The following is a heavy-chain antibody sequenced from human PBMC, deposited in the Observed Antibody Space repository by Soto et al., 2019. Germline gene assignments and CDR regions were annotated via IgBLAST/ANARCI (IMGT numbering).Heavy chain of an antibody. CDR3: ARAGGARYFDY. V-gene: IGHV4-30-4*01. D-gene: IGHD2-15*01. Sequence: QVQLQESGPGLVKPSQTLSLTCTVSGGSISSGDYYWSWIRQPPGKGLEWIGYIYYSGSTYYHPSLHSRVTLSVDTSTNQFSLKLSSVTAADTAVYYCARAGGARYFDYWGQGTLVTVSS. CDR1: GGSISSGDYY. J-gene: IGHJ4*02. CDR2: IYYSGST.